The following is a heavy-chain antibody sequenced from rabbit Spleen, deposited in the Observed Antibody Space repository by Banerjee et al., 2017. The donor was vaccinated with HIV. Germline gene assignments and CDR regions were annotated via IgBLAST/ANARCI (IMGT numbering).Heavy chain of an antibody. J-gene: IGHJ6*01. CDR2: IDTGSSGFT. CDR1: GFSFSSSYW. Sequence: QEQLEESGGDLVKPGASLTLTCTASGFSFSSSYWICWVHQAPGKGLEWIACIDTGSSGFTYFASWAKGRFTISKTSSTTVTLQMTSLTAADTATYFCARDTGSSFSSYGMDLWGQGTLVTVS. D-gene: IGHD8-1*01. CDR3: ARDTGSSFSSYGMDL. V-gene: IGHV1S45*01.